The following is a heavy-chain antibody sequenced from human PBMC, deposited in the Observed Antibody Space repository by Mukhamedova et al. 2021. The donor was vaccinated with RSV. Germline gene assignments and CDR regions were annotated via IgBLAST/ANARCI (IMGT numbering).Heavy chain of an antibody. CDR3: ARDRISTAEGDNNWFDP. J-gene: IGHJ5*02. CDR2: IYTSGST. D-gene: IGHD2/OR15-2a*01. Sequence: AGKGLEWIGRIYTSGSTNYNPSLKSRVTISVDTSKNQFSLKLSSVTAAAPAVYYCARDRISTAEGDNNWFDPWGQGTLVTVPS. V-gene: IGHV4-61*02.